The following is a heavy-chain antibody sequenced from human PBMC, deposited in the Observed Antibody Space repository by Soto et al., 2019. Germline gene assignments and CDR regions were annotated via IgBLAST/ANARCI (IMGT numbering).Heavy chain of an antibody. CDR2: ISGSGDTT. Sequence: EVLLLESGGGLVQPGGSLRLSCAASGFTVSSYAMSWVRQAPGKGLEWVSGISGSGDTTYYADSVKGRFTISWDSSKNTLNLQMNSLRAKDTAVYYCAKDRLPAATTEFFGDWGQGTLVTVSS. CDR3: AKDRLPAATTEFFGD. CDR1: GFTVSSYA. V-gene: IGHV3-23*01. D-gene: IGHD2-2*01. J-gene: IGHJ4*02.